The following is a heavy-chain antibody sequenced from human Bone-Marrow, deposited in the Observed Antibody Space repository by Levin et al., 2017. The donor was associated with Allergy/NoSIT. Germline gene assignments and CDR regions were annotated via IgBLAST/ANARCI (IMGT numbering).Heavy chain of an antibody. CDR1: GFTFSSYT. D-gene: IGHD3-16*01. Sequence: LSLPCATSGFTFSSYTVNWVRQAPGKGLEWVSTISNTGGSIYYADSVGGRFTISRDNSKSSLYLQMNSLRAEDTAIYYCASSNAFRAFDFWGQGTVVTVSS. CDR3: ASSNAFRAFDF. V-gene: IGHV3-23*01. CDR2: ISNTGGSI. J-gene: IGHJ3*01.